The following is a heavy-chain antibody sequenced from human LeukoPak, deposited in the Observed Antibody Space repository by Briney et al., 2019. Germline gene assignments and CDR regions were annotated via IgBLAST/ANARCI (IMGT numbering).Heavy chain of an antibody. D-gene: IGHD3-22*01. Sequence: SETLSLTCTVSGGSISSYYWSWIRQPPGKGLEWIGYIYYSGSTNYNPSLKSRVTISVDTSKNQFSLKLSSVTAADTAVYYCARGTFSYYDSSGTTDWYFDLWGRGTLVTVSS. CDR1: GGSISSYY. CDR3: ARGTFSYYDSSGTTDWYFDL. J-gene: IGHJ2*01. V-gene: IGHV4-59*01. CDR2: IYYSGST.